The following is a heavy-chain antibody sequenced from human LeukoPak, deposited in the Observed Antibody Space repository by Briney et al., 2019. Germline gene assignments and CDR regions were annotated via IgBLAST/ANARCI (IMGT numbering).Heavy chain of an antibody. CDR1: GYTFTSYA. V-gene: IGHV1-3*01. Sequence: ASVEVSCKASGYTFTSYAMHWVRQAPGQRLEWMGWINAGNGNTKYSQKFQGRVTITRDTSASTAYMELSSLRSEDTAVYYCARVGPGYYYDSSGYYFQATFYYGMDVWGQGTTVTVSS. CDR2: INAGNGNT. CDR3: ARVGPGYYYDSSGYYFQATFYYGMDV. J-gene: IGHJ6*02. D-gene: IGHD3-22*01.